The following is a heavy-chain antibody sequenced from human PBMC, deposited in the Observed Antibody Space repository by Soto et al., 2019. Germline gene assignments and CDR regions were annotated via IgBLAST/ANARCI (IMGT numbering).Heavy chain of an antibody. D-gene: IGHD2-21*02. CDR1: GGSFSGYY. V-gene: IGHV4-34*01. J-gene: IGHJ4*02. CDR3: ARGRAVTAYFDY. CDR2: INHSGST. Sequence: LETLSLTCAVYGGSFSGYYWSWIRQPPGKGLEWIGEINHSGSTNYNPSLKSRVTISVDTSKNQFSLKLSSVTAADTAVYYCARGRAVTAYFDYWGQGTLVTVSS.